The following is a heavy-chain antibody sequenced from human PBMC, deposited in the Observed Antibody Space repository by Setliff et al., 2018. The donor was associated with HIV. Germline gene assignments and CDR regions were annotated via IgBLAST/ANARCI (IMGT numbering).Heavy chain of an antibody. CDR3: AKQHCAGGSCYDAY. D-gene: IGHD2-15*01. CDR1: GFTFSSYW. V-gene: IGHV3-74*01. Sequence: PGGSLRLSCAASGFTFSSYWMHWVRQAPGKGLVWVFGMNTDGSSIYYADSVKGRFTISRDNSKNTLFLQMNTLRDEDTAVYYCAKQHCAGGSCYDAYWGRGTLVTVSS. J-gene: IGHJ4*02. CDR2: MNTDGSSI.